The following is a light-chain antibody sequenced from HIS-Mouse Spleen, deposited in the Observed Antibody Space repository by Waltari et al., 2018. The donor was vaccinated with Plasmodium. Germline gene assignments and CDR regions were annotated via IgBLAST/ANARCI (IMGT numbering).Light chain of an antibody. CDR1: QVISSA. CDR2: DAS. V-gene: IGKV1-13*02. Sequence: AIQLTQSPSSLSASVGDRVTITCRASQVISSALAWYQQKPGNAPKLLIYDASSLESVVPSRFSGSGSGTDFTLTISSLQPEDFATYYCQQFNSYPYTFGQGTKLEIK. CDR3: QQFNSYPYT. J-gene: IGKJ2*01.